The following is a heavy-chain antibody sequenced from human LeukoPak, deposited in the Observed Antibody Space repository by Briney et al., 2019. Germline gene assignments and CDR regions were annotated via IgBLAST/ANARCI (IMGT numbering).Heavy chain of an antibody. V-gene: IGHV3-74*01. CDR3: ARNSGWYGVS. CDR2: INHDGTGT. D-gene: IGHD6-19*01. J-gene: IGHJ4*02. Sequence: PGGSLSLSCAASGWMHWVRQAPGKGLVWVSGINHDGTGTYYADSVKGRFTISRDNSKNTLYLQLSSLRGDDTAVYYCARNSGWYGVSWGQGTLVTVSS. CDR1: GW.